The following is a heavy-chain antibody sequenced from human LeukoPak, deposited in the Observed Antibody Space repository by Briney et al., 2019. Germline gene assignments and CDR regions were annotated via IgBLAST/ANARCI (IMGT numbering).Heavy chain of an antibody. CDR2: ISFDGSNE. CDR1: GFTFSSYG. Sequence: GGSLRLSCAASGFTFSSYGMHWVRQSPGRGLEWLSFISFDGSNEFYADSLKGRFTISRDNSKDTLFLQMNSLRVEDTAVYYCARGRGADTGGNSGHFDSWGQGTLVTVSS. CDR3: ARGRGADTGGNSGHFDS. D-gene: IGHD4-23*01. J-gene: IGHJ4*02. V-gene: IGHV3-30*03.